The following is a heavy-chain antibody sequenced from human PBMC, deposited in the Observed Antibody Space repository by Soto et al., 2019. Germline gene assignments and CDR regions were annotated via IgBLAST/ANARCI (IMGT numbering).Heavy chain of an antibody. CDR3: AKCMQAYWNYDAHHI. CDR2: ITATGGTT. CDR1: GFTFRTYS. D-gene: IGHD1-7*01. J-gene: IGHJ3*02. V-gene: IGHV3-23*01. Sequence: SLRLSCVASGFTFRTYSMTWVRQVPGKGLEWVAHITATGGTTYYAASVEGRFTISRDPSRNIVYLQMNSLRAEDTALYYCAKCMQAYWNYDAHHIWGQGTMVTVS.